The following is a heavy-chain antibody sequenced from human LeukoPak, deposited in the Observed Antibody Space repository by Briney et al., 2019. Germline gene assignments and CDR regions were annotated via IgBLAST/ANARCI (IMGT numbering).Heavy chain of an antibody. CDR3: ARPNSSGWRSFDY. V-gene: IGHV1-69*13. CDR1: GGTFSSYA. D-gene: IGHD6-19*01. Sequence: ASVKVSCKXSGGTFSSYAISWVRQAPGQGLEWMGGIIPIFGTANYAQKFQGRVTITADESTSTAYMELSSLRSEDTAVYYCARPNSSGWRSFDYWGQGTLVTVSS. CDR2: IIPIFGTA. J-gene: IGHJ4*02.